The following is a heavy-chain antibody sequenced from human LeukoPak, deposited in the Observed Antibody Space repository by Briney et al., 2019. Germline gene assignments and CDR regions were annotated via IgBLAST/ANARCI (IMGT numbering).Heavy chain of an antibody. D-gene: IGHD3-3*01. Sequence: SETLSLTCAVYGGSFSGYYWSWIRQPPGKGLEWIGEINHSGSTNYNPSLKSRVTISVDTSKNQFSLKLSSVTAADTAVYYCARGDFWSGYYTGRYFDYWGQGTLVTVSS. CDR1: GGSFSGYY. CDR2: INHSGST. J-gene: IGHJ4*02. CDR3: ARGDFWSGYYTGRYFDY. V-gene: IGHV4-34*01.